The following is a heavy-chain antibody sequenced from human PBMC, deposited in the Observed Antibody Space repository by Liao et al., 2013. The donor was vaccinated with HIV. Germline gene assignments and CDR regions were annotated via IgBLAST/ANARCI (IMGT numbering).Heavy chain of an antibody. CDR3: ARGGALDV. V-gene: IGHV4-4*07. D-gene: IGHD6-25*01. CDR2: VYKDGNT. Sequence: QVQLQESGPGLVRPSETLSLTCTVSGSMSFYYWNWVRQPAGEELQWIGRVYKDGNTNYNPSFESRVTMSVDLSKNQIYLQLTAVTAADTAIYYCARGGALDVWGRGTTVIVS. J-gene: IGHJ3*01. CDR1: GSMSFYY.